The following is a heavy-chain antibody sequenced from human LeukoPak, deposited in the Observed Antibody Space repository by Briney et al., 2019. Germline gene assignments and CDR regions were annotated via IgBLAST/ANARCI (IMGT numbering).Heavy chain of an antibody. Sequence: ASVTVSFTSSGYTFTSYGISWVRQAPGQGLEWMGWISAYNGNTNYAQKLQGRVTMTTDTSTSTAYMELRSLRSDDTAVYYCASTIKDYYDSSGYLIPEAFDYWGQGTLVTVSS. D-gene: IGHD3-22*01. V-gene: IGHV1-18*01. J-gene: IGHJ4*02. CDR2: ISAYNGNT. CDR3: ASTIKDYYDSSGYLIPEAFDY. CDR1: GYTFTSYG.